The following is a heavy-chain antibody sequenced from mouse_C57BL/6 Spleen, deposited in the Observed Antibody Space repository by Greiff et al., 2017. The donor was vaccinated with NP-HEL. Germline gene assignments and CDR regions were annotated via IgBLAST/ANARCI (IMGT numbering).Heavy chain of an antibody. V-gene: IGHV1-82*01. J-gene: IGHJ2*01. CDR1: GYAFSSSW. Sequence: VQLKQSGPELVKPGASVKISCKASGYAFSSSWMNWVKQRPGKGLEWIGRIYPGDGDTNYNGKFKGKATLTADKSSSTAYMQLSSLTSEDSAVYFCARGDLYYFDYWGQGTTLTVSS. CDR3: ARGDLYYFDY. CDR2: IYPGDGDT. D-gene: IGHD3-3*01.